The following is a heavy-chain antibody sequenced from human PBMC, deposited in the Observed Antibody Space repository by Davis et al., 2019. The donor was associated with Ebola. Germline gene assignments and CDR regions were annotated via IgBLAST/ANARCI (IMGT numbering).Heavy chain of an antibody. CDR2: ISYDGSNK. Sequence: PGGSLRLSCAASGFTFSSYGMHWVRQAPGKGLEWVAVISYDGSNKYYADSVKGRFTISRDNSKNTLYLQMNSLRDEDTAVYYCARDSWELVDYWGQGTLVTVSS. CDR3: ARDSWELVDY. V-gene: IGHV3-30*03. D-gene: IGHD1-26*01. J-gene: IGHJ4*02. CDR1: GFTFSSYG.